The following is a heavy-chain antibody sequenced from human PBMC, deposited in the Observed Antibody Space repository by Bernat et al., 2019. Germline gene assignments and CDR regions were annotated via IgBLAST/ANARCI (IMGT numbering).Heavy chain of an antibody. CDR3: ARDLGELALYYYYGMDV. Sequence: QVQLVQSGAEVKKPGSSVKVSCKASGGTFSSYAISWVRQAPGQGLEWMGGIIPIFGTANYAQKFQGRVTITADESTSTAYMGLSSLRSEDTAVYYCARDLGELALYYYYGMDVWGQGTTVTVSS. V-gene: IGHV1-69*01. D-gene: IGHD3-16*01. CDR1: GGTFSSYA. CDR2: IIPIFGTA. J-gene: IGHJ6*02.